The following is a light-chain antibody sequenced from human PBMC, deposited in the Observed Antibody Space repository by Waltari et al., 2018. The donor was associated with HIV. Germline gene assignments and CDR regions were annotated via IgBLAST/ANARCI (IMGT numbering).Light chain of an antibody. Sequence: SPLTQPPSAPGSPGQHVPIPSTGTISAVGVYNFVPWYQQHPGKAPKFIIYEVNKRPSGVPSRFSGSKSGNTASLTVSGLQAEDEADYYCSSYGGSDNRVVFGGGTKLTVL. J-gene: IGLJ2*01. CDR2: EVN. CDR3: SSYGGSDNRVV. CDR1: ISAVGVYNF. V-gene: IGLV2-8*01.